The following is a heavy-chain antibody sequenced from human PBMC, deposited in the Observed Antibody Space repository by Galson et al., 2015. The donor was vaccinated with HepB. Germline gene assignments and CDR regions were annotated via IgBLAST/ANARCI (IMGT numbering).Heavy chain of an antibody. CDR2: IYYSGTT. CDR1: GGSISTYY. Sequence: SETLSLTCSVSGGSISTYYWSWIRQPPGKRLEWIGYIYYSGTTYYNPSLKSRVSMSADTSKDQFSLQLTSVTAADTAVYYCARSDYWVGYYTGITSYDHWYSGLWGRGTLVTVSS. J-gene: IGHJ2*01. D-gene: IGHD3/OR15-3a*01. V-gene: IGHV4-59*01. CDR3: ARSDYWVGYYTGITSYDHWYSGL.